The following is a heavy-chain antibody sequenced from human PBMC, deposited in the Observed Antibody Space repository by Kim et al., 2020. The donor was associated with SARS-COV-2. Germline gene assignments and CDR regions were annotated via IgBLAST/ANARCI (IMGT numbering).Heavy chain of an antibody. Sequence: GGSLRLSCAASGFTFSSYAMHWVRQAPGKGLEYVSAISSNGGSTYYANSVKGRFTISRDNSKNTLYLQMGSLRAEDMAVYYCARDETGQQLVPGYFQHWGQGTLVTVSS. CDR2: ISSNGGST. CDR3: ARDETGQQLVPGYFQH. J-gene: IGHJ1*01. V-gene: IGHV3-64*01. CDR1: GFTFSSYA. D-gene: IGHD6-13*01.